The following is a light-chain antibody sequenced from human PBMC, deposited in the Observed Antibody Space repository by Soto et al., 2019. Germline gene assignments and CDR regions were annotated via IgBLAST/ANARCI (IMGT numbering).Light chain of an antibody. V-gene: IGLV2-23*01. CDR2: ESS. CDR3: CSYVGSSTLV. CDR1: SSDVGSYNL. J-gene: IGLJ3*02. Sequence: QSALTQPASVSGSPGQSITISCTGTSSDVGSYNLVSWYRQHPGKAPKLMIYESSKRPSGLSNRFSGSKSGNTASLTISGRQAEDEADYSCCSYVGSSTLVFGGGTKVTVL.